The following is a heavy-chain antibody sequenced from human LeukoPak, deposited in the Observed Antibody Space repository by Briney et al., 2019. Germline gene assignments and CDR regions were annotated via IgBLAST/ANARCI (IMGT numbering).Heavy chain of an antibody. CDR1: GYTFTGYY. D-gene: IGHD6-19*01. V-gene: IGHV1-2*02. CDR3: ARDSGIAVAGTEEHFDY. J-gene: IGHJ4*02. Sequence: EASVKVSCKASGYTFTGYYMHWVRQAPGQGLEWMGWINPNSGGTNYAQKFQGRVTMTRDTSISTAYMELSRLRSDDTAVYYCARDSGIAVAGTEEHFDYWGQGTLVTVSS. CDR2: INPNSGGT.